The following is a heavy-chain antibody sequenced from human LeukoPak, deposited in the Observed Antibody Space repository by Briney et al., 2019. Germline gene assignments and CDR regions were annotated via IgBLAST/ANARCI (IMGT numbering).Heavy chain of an antibody. CDR3: ARVGFSGYDLLDP. V-gene: IGHV3-74*01. J-gene: IGHJ5*02. Sequence: GSLRLSCAASGFNLSSYCMHWVRHAPGKGLVWVSRVNSDGSTTNYADSVKGRFTISRDNAKNTLYLQMNSLRPEDTAVYYCARVGFSGYDLLDPWGQGTLVTVSS. CDR1: GFNLSSYC. D-gene: IGHD5-12*01. CDR2: VNSDGSTT.